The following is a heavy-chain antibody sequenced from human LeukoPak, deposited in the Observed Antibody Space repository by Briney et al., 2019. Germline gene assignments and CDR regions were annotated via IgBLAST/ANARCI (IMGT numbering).Heavy chain of an antibody. CDR3: ARSVERRSSYYYGMDV. J-gene: IGHJ6*02. D-gene: IGHD1-1*01. V-gene: IGHV3-30-3*01. Sequence: PGGSLRLSCAASGFTFSSYAMHWVRQAPGKGLEWVAVISYDGSNKYYADSVKGRFTISRDNSKNTLYPQMNSLRAEDTAVYYCARSVERRSSYYYGMDVWGQGTTVTVSS. CDR1: GFTFSSYA. CDR2: ISYDGSNK.